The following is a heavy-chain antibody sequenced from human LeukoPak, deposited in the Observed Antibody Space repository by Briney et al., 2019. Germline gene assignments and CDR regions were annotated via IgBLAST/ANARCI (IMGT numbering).Heavy chain of an antibody. CDR2: IIPIFGTA. Sequence: SVKVSCKASGGTFSSSATSWVRQAPGQGLEGMGGIIPIFGTANYAQKFQGRVTITADESTSTAYMELSSLRSEDTAVYYCVLGYCSSGSCYRFDYWGQGTLVTVSS. CDR1: GGTFSSSA. CDR3: VLGYCSSGSCYRFDY. D-gene: IGHD2-15*01. J-gene: IGHJ4*02. V-gene: IGHV1-69*13.